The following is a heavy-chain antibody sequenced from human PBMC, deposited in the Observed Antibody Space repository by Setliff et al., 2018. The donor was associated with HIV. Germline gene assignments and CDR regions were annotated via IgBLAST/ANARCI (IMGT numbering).Heavy chain of an antibody. J-gene: IGHJ5*01. D-gene: IGHD2-21*01. Sequence: LRLSCAASGFTFSNYAMNWVRQAPGKGLEWVSGISGSGGGTYYADSVKGRFAISRDNSQNALYLQMDSLRAEDTAVYHCAKLREGHVYSQYDSWGHGTLVTVSS. CDR1: GFTFSNYA. V-gene: IGHV3-23*01. CDR2: ISGSGGGT. CDR3: AKLREGHVYSQYDS.